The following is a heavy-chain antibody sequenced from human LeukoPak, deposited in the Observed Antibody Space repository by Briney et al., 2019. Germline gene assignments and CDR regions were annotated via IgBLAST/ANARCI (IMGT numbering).Heavy chain of an antibody. Sequence: PGGSLRLSCAASGFTFSSYSMNWVRQAPGKGLEWVSSISSSSSYIYYADSVKGRFTISRDNAKNSLYLQMNSLRAEDTAVYYCARDKSPRAYYGSGNGDYRGQGTLVTVSS. CDR2: ISSSSSYI. CDR1: GFTFSSYS. V-gene: IGHV3-21*01. CDR3: ARDKSPRAYYGSGNGDY. J-gene: IGHJ4*02. D-gene: IGHD3-10*01.